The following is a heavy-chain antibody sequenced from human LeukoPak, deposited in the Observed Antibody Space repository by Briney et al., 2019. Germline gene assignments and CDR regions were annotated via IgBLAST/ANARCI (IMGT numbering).Heavy chain of an antibody. Sequence: GASVKVSCKASGGTFSSYAISWVRQAPGQGLEWMGGIIPIFGTANYAQKFQGRVTITADESTSTAYMELSSLRSEDTAVYYCARAALAWDGYNFYFDYWGQGTLVTVSS. CDR3: ARAALAWDGYNFYFDY. CDR2: IIPIFGTA. J-gene: IGHJ4*02. V-gene: IGHV1-69*13. CDR1: GGTFSSYA. D-gene: IGHD5-24*01.